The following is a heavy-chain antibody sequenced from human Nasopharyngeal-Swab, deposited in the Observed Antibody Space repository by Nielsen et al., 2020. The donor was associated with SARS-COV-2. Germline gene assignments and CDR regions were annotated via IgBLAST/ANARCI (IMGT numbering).Heavy chain of an antibody. D-gene: IGHD5-12*01. CDR3: ARTYSAYDSTFDY. CDR1: GVSISGRSSY. J-gene: IGHJ4*02. CDR2: IYYSGST. V-gene: IGHV4-39*07. Sequence: GSLRLSCTVSGVSISGRSSYWGWIRQPPGKGLEWIATIYYSGSTYYNPSLKSRVTISLDTSKKQFSLNLNSVTAADTAVYYCARTYSAYDSTFDYWGQGTLVTVSS.